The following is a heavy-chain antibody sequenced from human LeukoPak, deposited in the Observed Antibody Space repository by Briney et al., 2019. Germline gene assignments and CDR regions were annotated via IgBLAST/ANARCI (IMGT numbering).Heavy chain of an antibody. J-gene: IGHJ5*02. CDR1: GGSISSGDYY. Sequence: SETLSLTCTVSGGSISSGDYYWSWIRQPPGKGLEWIGYIYYSGSTYYNPSLKSRVTISVDTSKNQFSLKLSSVTAADTAVYYCARVNYDFWSGYYPGGKYNWFDPWGQGTLVTVSS. D-gene: IGHD3-3*01. V-gene: IGHV4-30-4*01. CDR2: IYYSGST. CDR3: ARVNYDFWSGYYPGGKYNWFDP.